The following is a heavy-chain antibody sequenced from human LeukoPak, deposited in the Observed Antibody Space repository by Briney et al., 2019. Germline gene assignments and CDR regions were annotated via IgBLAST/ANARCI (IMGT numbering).Heavy chain of an antibody. V-gene: IGHV3-48*02. J-gene: IGHJ4*02. CDR1: GFTFSFYS. D-gene: IGHD6-13*01. Sequence: GGSLRLSCAASGFTFSFYSMNWVRQAPGKGLEWVSYINPSSSAIYYADSVKGRFTISRDNAKNSLYLQVNSLREEDTAVYYCARASYNSSPYYWGQGTLVTVSS. CDR2: INPSSSAI. CDR3: ARASYNSSPYY.